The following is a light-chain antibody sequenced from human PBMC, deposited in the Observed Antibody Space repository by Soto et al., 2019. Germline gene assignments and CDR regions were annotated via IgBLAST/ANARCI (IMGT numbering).Light chain of an antibody. CDR1: QDISNY. CDR2: DAS. CDR3: QQYDNLPRT. J-gene: IGKJ2*02. V-gene: IGKV1-33*01. Sequence: DIQMTQSPSSLSASVGDRVTITCQASQDISNYLNWYQQKPGKAPKLLIYDASNLETGVPSRFSGSGSGTDFTFTISSLQPEDIATYYCQQYDNLPRTFGQWNKLEIK.